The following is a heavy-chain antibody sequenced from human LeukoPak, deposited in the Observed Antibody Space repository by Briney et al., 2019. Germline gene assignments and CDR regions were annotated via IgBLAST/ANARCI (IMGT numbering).Heavy chain of an antibody. CDR2: IFHRGNT. Sequence: SETLSLTCAVSGGSISGGVYFWGWLRQPPGKGLEWIGTIFHRGNTYHNPSLKSRVTMSVDTSKNHFSLKMRSVTAADTALYYCARRYFDSSGPSDAFDIWGQGTMVTVSS. CDR1: GGSISGGVYF. CDR3: ARRYFDSSGPSDAFDI. J-gene: IGHJ3*02. D-gene: IGHD3-22*01. V-gene: IGHV4-39*02.